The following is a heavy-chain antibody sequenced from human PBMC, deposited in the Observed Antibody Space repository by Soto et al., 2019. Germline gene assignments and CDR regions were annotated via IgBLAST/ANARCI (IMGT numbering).Heavy chain of an antibody. J-gene: IGHJ4*02. D-gene: IGHD3-10*01. CDR2: ISSSSSYI. CDR3: ARDIGEMSAV. Sequence: GSLRLSCTGSGFTFSSSTMTWVRQGPGKGLEWVSSISSSSSYIYFADSLKGRFTISRDNAKNSLYLQMNSLRAEDTAVYYCARDIGEMSAVWGQGTQVTVSS. V-gene: IGHV3-21*06. CDR1: GFTFSSST.